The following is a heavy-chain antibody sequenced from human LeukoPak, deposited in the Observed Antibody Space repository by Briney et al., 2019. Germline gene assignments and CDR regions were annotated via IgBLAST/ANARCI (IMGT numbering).Heavy chain of an antibody. CDR2: IKQDGSEK. CDR3: ARETNIVVVGGAFDI. J-gene: IGHJ3*02. CDR1: GFTFSNYW. V-gene: IGHV3-7*01. Sequence: PGGSLRLSCAASGFTFSNYWMSWVRQAPGKGPEWVANIKQDGSEKYYVDSVKGRFTISRDNAKNSLYLQMNSLRAEDTAVYYCARETNIVVVGGAFDIWGQGTMVTVSS. D-gene: IGHD2-21*01.